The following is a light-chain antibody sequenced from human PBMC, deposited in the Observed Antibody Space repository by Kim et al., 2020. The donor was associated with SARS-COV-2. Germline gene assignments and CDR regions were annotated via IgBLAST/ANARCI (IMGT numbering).Light chain of an antibody. J-gene: IGLJ2*01. V-gene: IGLV2-14*03. Sequence: PGQSITITCTGTYSDAENYNHVCWYPQHTGKAPKLIIYAVTDRPSWVSSRFSGSKSGNTASLTISGLQAEDEADYYCSSYTTSTLLFGGGTQLTVL. CDR2: AVT. CDR1: YSDAENYNH. CDR3: SSYTTSTLL.